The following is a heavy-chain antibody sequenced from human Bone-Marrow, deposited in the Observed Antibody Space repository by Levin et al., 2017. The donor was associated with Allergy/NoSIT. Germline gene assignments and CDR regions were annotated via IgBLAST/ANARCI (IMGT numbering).Heavy chain of an antibody. CDR1: GFTFSSFA. J-gene: IGHJ5*02. D-gene: IGHD3-22*01. CDR2: ISDDGSRQ. V-gene: IGHV3-30*04. Sequence: GGSLRLSCAASGFTFSSFAMHWVRQAPGKGLEWVTLISDDGSRQYYADSVEGRFTISRDNSKNTLYLQMNGLRPEDTAMYYCARDAVGVQNYFENNWIDPWGQGMQVTVSS. CDR3: ARDAVGVQNYFENNWIDP.